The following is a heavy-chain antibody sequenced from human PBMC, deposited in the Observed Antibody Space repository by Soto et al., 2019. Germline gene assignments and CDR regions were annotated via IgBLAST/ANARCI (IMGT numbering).Heavy chain of an antibody. V-gene: IGHV3-74*01. J-gene: IGHJ4*02. CDR1: GFTFTDSW. CDR2: INNDGSRT. CDR3: GKSRWSGSSLIDY. Sequence: EVQLVESGGGLVQPGGSLRLSCVVSGFTFTDSWLYWVRQVPGEGLVWVSFINNDGSRTNYADFVKGRFTISRDNAKNTLYLQMNSLRAEDTAMYYCGKSRWSGSSLIDYWGQGTLVTVSS. D-gene: IGHD3-3*01.